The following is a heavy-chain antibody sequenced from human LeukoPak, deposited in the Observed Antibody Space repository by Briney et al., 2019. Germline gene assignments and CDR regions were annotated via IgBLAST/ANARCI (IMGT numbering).Heavy chain of an antibody. D-gene: IGHD4-23*01. CDR1: GGSISSANW. Sequence: SETLSLTCAVSGGSISSANWWTWDRQPPGKGLEWIGEIYHSGSTNYNPSLKSRVTISVDKSKMQFSLKLSSVTAADAAVYYCARNGGNSDVDDWGQGTLVTVSS. CDR2: IYHSGST. V-gene: IGHV4-4*02. CDR3: ARNGGNSDVDD. J-gene: IGHJ4*02.